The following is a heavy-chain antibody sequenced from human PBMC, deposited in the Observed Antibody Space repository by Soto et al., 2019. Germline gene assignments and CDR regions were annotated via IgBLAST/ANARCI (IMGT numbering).Heavy chain of an antibody. CDR1: GGTFSSYA. J-gene: IGHJ6*02. D-gene: IGHD5-12*01. Sequence: QVQLVQSGAEVKKPGSSVKVSCKASGGTFSSYAISWVRQAPGQGLEWMGGIIPIFGTANYAQKFQGRVTITADESTSTAYMELSSLRSEDTAVYYCAREKVATIKHYYYYGMDVWGQGTTVTVSS. CDR3: AREKVATIKHYYYYGMDV. V-gene: IGHV1-69*01. CDR2: IIPIFGTA.